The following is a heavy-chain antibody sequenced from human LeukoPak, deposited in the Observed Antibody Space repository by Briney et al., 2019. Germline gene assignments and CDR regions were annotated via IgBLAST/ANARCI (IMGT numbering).Heavy chain of an antibody. D-gene: IGHD5-24*01. V-gene: IGHV1-69*05. J-gene: IGHJ3*02. CDR2: IIPIFGTA. Sequence: SVKVSCKASGGTFSSYAISWVRQAPGQGLEWMGGIIPIFGTANYAQKFQGRVTITTDESTSTAYMELSSLRSEDTAVYYCAREDGYIGGFTGHAFDIWGQGTMVTVSS. CDR1: GGTFSSYA. CDR3: AREDGYIGGFTGHAFDI.